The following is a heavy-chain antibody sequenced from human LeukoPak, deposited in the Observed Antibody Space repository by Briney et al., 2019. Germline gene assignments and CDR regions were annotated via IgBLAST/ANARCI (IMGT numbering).Heavy chain of an antibody. D-gene: IGHD3-22*01. J-gene: IGHJ4*02. CDR1: GFTFSTSA. CDR2: IRASDDTT. V-gene: IGHV3-23*01. Sequence: GGSLRLSCEVFGFTFSTSAMSWVRQAPGKGLEWVSGIRASDDTTYYVNSVRGRFTVYRDNSKNTLYLQMNSLRVEDTAEYYCRFYTSGSDYWGQGTLVRLSS. CDR3: RFYTSGSDY.